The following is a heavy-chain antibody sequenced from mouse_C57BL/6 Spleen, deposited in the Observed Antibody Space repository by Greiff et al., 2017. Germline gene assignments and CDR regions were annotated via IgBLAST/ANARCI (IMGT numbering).Heavy chain of an antibody. V-gene: IGHV1-18*01. CDR3: ARSTVVAPGWYFDV. CDR1: GYTFTDYN. CDR2: INPNNGGT. Sequence: EVKLVESGPELVKPGASVKIPCKASGYTFTDYNMDWVKQSHGKSLEWIGDINPNNGGTIYNQKFKGKATLTVDKSSSTAYMELRSLTSEDTAVYYCARSTVVAPGWYFDVWGTGTTVTVSS. J-gene: IGHJ1*03. D-gene: IGHD1-1*01.